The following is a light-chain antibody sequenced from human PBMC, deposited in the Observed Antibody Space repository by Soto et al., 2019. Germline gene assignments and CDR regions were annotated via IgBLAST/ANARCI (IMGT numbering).Light chain of an antibody. CDR2: GAS. V-gene: IGKV3-20*01. Sequence: EIGLTQSPGTLSLSPGERATLSCRTSQSVINTYVAWYQQKPGQAPRLLIYGASSRATGIPDRFSGSGSGTGFTLTISRLEPEDFGVYFCPEYGSSPPMYTFGQGTKLEIK. CDR3: PEYGSSPPMYT. CDR1: QSVINTY. J-gene: IGKJ2*01.